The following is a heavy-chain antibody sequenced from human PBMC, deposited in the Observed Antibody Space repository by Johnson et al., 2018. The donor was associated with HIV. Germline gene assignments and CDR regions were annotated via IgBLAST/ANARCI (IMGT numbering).Heavy chain of an antibody. CDR3: AGATSAFDI. V-gene: IGHV3-9*01. CDR2: ISWNSGSI. CDR1: GFTFDDYA. J-gene: IGHJ3*02. Sequence: EVQLVESGGGLVQPGRSLRLSCAASGFTFDDYAMHWDRQAPGKGLEWVSGISWNSGSIGYADSVKGRFTISRDNAKNSLYLQMNSLRAEDTSLYYCAGATSAFDIWGQGTMVTVSS.